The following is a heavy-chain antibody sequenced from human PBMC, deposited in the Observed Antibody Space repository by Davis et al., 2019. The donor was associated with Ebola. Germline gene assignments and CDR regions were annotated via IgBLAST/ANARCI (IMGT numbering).Heavy chain of an antibody. CDR1: GFVFSNYV. CDR2: LGLSADT. D-gene: IGHD1-26*01. CDR3: AKDTSNIWFDI. J-gene: IGHJ3*02. V-gene: IGHV3-23*01. Sequence: GESLKISCAASGFVFSNYVMSWVRRAPGKGLEWVSTLGLSADTYYADSVKGRFTISRDNSKNTLYLQMNGLRVEDTAIYYCAKDTSNIWFDIWGQGTVVTVSS.